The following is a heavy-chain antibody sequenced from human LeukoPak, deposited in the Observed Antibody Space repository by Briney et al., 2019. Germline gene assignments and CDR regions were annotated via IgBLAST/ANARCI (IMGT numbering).Heavy chain of an antibody. Sequence: GESLKIFCKGSGYSFATYWIGWVRQMPGKGLGWKRIMYLGDSDTRYSPSFQGRDTISADKSNSNAYLQWSSLKASDTAMYSCARRGYGSGNDYWGQGTLVTVSS. CDR3: ARRGYGSGNDY. CDR2: MYLGDSDT. J-gene: IGHJ4*02. V-gene: IGHV5-51*01. CDR1: GYSFATYW. D-gene: IGHD3-10*01.